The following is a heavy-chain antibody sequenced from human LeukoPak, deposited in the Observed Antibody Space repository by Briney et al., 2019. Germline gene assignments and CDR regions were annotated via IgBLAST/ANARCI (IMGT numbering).Heavy chain of an antibody. Sequence: SQTLSLTCAISGDSVPNNSAAWNWIRQSPSRGLEWLGRTYYRSKWYNDYAVSVKSRITINPDTSKNQFSLQLNSVTPEDTAVYYCAKQHSSSSNWFDPWGQGTLVTVSS. CDR1: GDSVPNNSAA. D-gene: IGHD6-6*01. CDR3: AKQHSSSSNWFDP. V-gene: IGHV6-1*01. J-gene: IGHJ5*02. CDR2: TYYRSKWYN.